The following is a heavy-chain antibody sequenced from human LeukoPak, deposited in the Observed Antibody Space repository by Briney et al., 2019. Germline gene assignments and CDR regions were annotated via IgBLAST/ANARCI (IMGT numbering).Heavy chain of an antibody. J-gene: IGHJ5*02. V-gene: IGHV1-2*02. CDR2: INSDSGDT. Sequence: ASVKVSCKASEYTFSVYHIHWVRQAPGQGLEWMAWINSDSGDTNYAQKFQGRVTMTRDTSISTAYMEVSSLRSDDTAVYYCAREYCSSTSCYGHHWFDPWGQGTLVTVSS. CDR3: AREYCSSTSCYGHHWFDP. D-gene: IGHD2-2*01. CDR1: EYTFSVYH.